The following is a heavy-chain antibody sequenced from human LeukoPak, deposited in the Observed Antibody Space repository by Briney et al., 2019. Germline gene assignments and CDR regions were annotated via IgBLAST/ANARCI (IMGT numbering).Heavy chain of an antibody. J-gene: IGHJ4*02. D-gene: IGHD4-23*01. Sequence: SETLSLTCTVSGGSVSSGDYYWSWIRQPPGKGLEWIGYIYYSGSTYYNPSLKSRVTISIDTSKNQFSLKLSSVTAADTAVYYCARASHYGGNFDYWGQGTLVTVSS. CDR3: ARASHYGGNFDY. CDR1: GGSVSSGDYY. CDR2: IYYSGST. V-gene: IGHV4-30-4*01.